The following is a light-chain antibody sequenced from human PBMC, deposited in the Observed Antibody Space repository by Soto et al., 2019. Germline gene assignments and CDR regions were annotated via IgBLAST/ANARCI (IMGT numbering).Light chain of an antibody. Sequence: QSALTQPHSVSGSPGQSVTISCIGTSSDIGGYNYVSWYQQHPGNAPKLMIYDVSARPSGVPDRFSGSKSRNTASLTISGLQAEDEADYYCFSYAGSNTPGVFGGGTKLTVL. J-gene: IGLJ3*02. CDR2: DVS. CDR3: FSYAGSNTPGV. CDR1: SSDIGGYNY. V-gene: IGLV2-11*01.